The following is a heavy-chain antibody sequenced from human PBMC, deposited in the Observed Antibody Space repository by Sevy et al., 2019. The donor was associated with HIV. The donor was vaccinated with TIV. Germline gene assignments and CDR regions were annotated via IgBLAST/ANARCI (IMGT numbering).Heavy chain of an antibody. CDR3: AKERPINDFWSGYSDY. CDR1: GFTFSSYW. J-gene: IGHJ4*02. Sequence: GSLRLSCAASGFTFSSYWMSWVRQAPGKGLEWVSAISGSGGSTYYADSVKGRFTISRDNSKNTLYLQMNSLRAEDTAVYYCAKERPINDFWSGYSDYWGQGTLVTVSS. D-gene: IGHD3-3*01. CDR2: ISGSGGST. V-gene: IGHV3-23*01.